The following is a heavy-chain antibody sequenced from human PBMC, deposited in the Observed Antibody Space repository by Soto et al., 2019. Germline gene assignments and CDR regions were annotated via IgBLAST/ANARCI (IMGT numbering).Heavy chain of an antibody. J-gene: IGHJ4*02. D-gene: IGHD3-22*01. CDR1: GFTFSSYA. V-gene: IGHV3-23*01. Sequence: PGGSLRLSCAASGFTFSSYAMSWVRQAPGKGLEWVSAISGSGGSTYYADSVKGRFTISRDNSRNTLYLQMNSLRAEDTAVYYCAKQFYDSSGYSTTWGQGTLVTVSS. CDR3: AKQFYDSSGYSTT. CDR2: ISGSGGST.